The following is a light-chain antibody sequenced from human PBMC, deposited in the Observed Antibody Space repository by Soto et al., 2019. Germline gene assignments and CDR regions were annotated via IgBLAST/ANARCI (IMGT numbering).Light chain of an antibody. CDR1: QTISSW. V-gene: IGKV1-5*03. CDR2: KAS. Sequence: DIHRTQSPNTLSGSLVDRVTIISRASQTISSWLAWYQQKPGKAPKLLIYKASTLKSGVPSRFSGSGSGTEFTLTISSLQPDDFATYYCQHYNSYSEAFGQGTKVDI. CDR3: QHYNSYSEA. J-gene: IGKJ1*01.